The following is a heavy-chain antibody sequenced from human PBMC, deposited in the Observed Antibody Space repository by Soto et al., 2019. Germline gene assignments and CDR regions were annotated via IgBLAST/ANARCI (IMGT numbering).Heavy chain of an antibody. Sequence: EVQLLESGGGLVQPGGSLRLSCAASGFTFSTYAMSWVRQAPGRGLEWVSTISGSGGSTYYADSVRGRFTISRDNSKNTLYLQVNRLRGEDTAVYYCAKEVGYNWNDPFDYWGQGTLVTVSS. D-gene: IGHD1-1*01. J-gene: IGHJ4*02. CDR3: AKEVGYNWNDPFDY. CDR1: GFTFSTYA. CDR2: ISGSGGST. V-gene: IGHV3-23*01.